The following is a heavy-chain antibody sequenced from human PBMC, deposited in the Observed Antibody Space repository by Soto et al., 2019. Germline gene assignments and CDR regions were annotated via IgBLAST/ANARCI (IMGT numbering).Heavy chain of an antibody. V-gene: IGHV3-23*01. D-gene: IGHD2-8*01. CDR1: GFTFGNYA. Sequence: EVQLLESGGTLVQPGGSLRLSCAGSGFTFGNYAMSWVRQAPGKGLEWVSNIGGGGGDTYYADSVKGRFTISRDNSKNTLYLQMNSLRAEDTAVYYCAKCLGVGNCTNGIWHRFQYWGQGTLVTVSS. CDR2: IGGGGGDT. CDR3: AKCLGVGNCTNGIWHRFQY. J-gene: IGHJ1*01.